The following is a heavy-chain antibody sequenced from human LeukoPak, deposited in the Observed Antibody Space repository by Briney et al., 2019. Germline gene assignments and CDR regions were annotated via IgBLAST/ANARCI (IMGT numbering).Heavy chain of an antibody. CDR3: EKSGEVGYGDYSSEY. D-gene: IGHD4-17*01. V-gene: IGHV3-30*02. Sequence: PGGSLRLSCAASGFTFSSYDMHWVRQAPGKGLEWVAFIRYDRSDKYYADSVKGRFTISRDNSKNTLYLQMNSLRAEDTSVYYCEKSGEVGYGDYSSEYWGQGTLVTVSS. J-gene: IGHJ4*02. CDR2: IRYDRSDK. CDR1: GFTFSSYD.